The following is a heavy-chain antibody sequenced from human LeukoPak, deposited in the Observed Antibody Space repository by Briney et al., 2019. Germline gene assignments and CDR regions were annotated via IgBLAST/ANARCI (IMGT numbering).Heavy chain of an antibody. D-gene: IGHD2-2*01. CDR1: GYTFTSYG. Sequence: ASVKVSCKASGYTFTSYGISWVRQAPGQGLEWMGWISAYNGNTNYAQKLQGRVTMTTDTSTSTAYMELRSLRSDDTAVYYCARGAVPAARRSWFDPWGQGTLVTVSS. CDR2: ISAYNGNT. V-gene: IGHV1-18*01. J-gene: IGHJ5*02. CDR3: ARGAVPAARRSWFDP.